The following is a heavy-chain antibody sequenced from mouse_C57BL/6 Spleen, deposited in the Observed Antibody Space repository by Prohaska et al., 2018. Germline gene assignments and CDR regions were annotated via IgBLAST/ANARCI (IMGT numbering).Heavy chain of an antibody. CDR2: IYPRSGNT. CDR3: ASWGYHWFAY. V-gene: IGHV1-81*01. D-gene: IGHD2-2*01. Sequence: QVQLQQSGAELARPGASVKLSCKASGYTFTSYGISWVKQRTGQGLEWIGEIYPRSGNTYYNEKFKGKATLTADKSSSTAYMELRSLTSEDSAVYFCASWGYHWFAYWGQGTLVTVSA. J-gene: IGHJ3*01. CDR1: GYTFTSYG.